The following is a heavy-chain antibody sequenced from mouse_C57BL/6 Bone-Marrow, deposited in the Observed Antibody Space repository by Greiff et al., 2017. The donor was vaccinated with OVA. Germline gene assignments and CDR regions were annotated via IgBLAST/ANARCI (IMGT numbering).Heavy chain of an antibody. Sequence: EVKLMESGGGLVKPGGSLKLSCAASGFTFSDYGMHWVRQAPEKGLEWVAYISSGSSTIYYADTVQGRFTISRDNAKNTLFLQMTSLRSEDTAMYYCARKALLWSRAMDYWGQGTSVTVSS. V-gene: IGHV5-17*01. CDR2: ISSGSSTI. J-gene: IGHJ4*01. D-gene: IGHD2-10*01. CDR3: ARKALLWSRAMDY. CDR1: GFTFSDYG.